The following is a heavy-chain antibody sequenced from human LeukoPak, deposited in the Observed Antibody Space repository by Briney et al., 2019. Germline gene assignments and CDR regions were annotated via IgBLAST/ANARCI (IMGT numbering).Heavy chain of an antibody. D-gene: IGHD6-19*01. CDR2: TSGDEDST. V-gene: IGHV3-23*01. CDR1: GFAFSSFA. CDR3: TIDLMTGFSSGWRFGY. J-gene: IGHJ4*02. Sequence: PGGSLRLSCAASGFAFSSFAMSWVRQAPGKGLEWLAVTSGDEDSTHYADSVRGHFVISTDNSKNTLFLHMNSLRAEDTAVYYCTIDLMTGFSSGWRFGYWGQGTLVTVSS.